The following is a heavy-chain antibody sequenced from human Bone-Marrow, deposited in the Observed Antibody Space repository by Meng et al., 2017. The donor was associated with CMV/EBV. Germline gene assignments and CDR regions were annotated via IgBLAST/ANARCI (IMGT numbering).Heavy chain of an antibody. CDR1: GYTFTSYG. Sequence: ASVKVSCKASGYTFTSYGISWVRQAPGQGLEWMGWISAYNGNINYAQKLQGRVTMTTDTSTSTAYMELRSLRSDDTAVYYCARWPKLGGIVGATGGVDYWGQGTLVTVSS. J-gene: IGHJ4*02. D-gene: IGHD1-26*01. V-gene: IGHV1-18*01. CDR3: ARWPKLGGIVGATGGVDY. CDR2: ISAYNGNI.